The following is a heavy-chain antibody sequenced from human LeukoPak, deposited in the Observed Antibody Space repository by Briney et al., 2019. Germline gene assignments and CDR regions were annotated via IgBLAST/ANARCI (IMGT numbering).Heavy chain of an antibody. D-gene: IGHD3-10*01. J-gene: IGHJ4*02. CDR1: GYSFTSYW. V-gene: IGHV5-51*01. Sequence: GESLKISCKGSGYSFTSYWIGWVRQMPGKGLEWMGIIYPGDSDTRYSPSFQGQVTISADKSISTAYLQWSSLKASDTAMYYCARRRHSSRSGTGVEGYFDYWGQGTLVTVSS. CDR3: ARRRHSSRSGTGVEGYFDY. CDR2: IYPGDSDT.